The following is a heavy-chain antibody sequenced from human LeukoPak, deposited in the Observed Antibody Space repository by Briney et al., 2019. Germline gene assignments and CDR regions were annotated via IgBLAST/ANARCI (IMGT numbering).Heavy chain of an antibody. V-gene: IGHV3-21*01. D-gene: IGHD4-17*01. CDR3: ARDDDYGDYVPTVAFDI. CDR1: GFTFSSYS. CDR2: ISSSSSYI. Sequence: GGSLRLSCAASGFTFSSYSMNWVRQAPGKGLEWVSSISSSSSYIYYADSVKGRFTISRDSAKNSLYLQMNSLRAEDTAVYYCARDDDYGDYVPTVAFDIWGQGTMVTVSS. J-gene: IGHJ3*02.